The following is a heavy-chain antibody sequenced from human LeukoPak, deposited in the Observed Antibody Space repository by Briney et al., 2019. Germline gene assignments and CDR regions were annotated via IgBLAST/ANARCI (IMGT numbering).Heavy chain of an antibody. Sequence: PGGSLRLSCAASGFTFSSYAMGWVRQAPGKGLEWASVISGTGSATYNADSVKGRFTISRDNSKNTLYLQMNILRGEDTAVYYCVKDNSGRYYAEYFDYWGQGTLVTVSS. V-gene: IGHV3-23*01. CDR2: ISGTGSAT. CDR1: GFTFSSYA. CDR3: VKDNSGRYYAEYFDY. J-gene: IGHJ1*01. D-gene: IGHD1-26*01.